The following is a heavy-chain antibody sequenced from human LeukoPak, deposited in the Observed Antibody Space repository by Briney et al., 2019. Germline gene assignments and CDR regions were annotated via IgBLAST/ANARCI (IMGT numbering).Heavy chain of an antibody. CDR2: IYSGGST. J-gene: IGHJ4*02. Sequence: GGSLRLSCAASGFTFDDYAMHWVRQAPGKGLEWVSVIYSGGSTYYADSVKGRFTISRDNSKNTLYLQMNSLRAEDTAVYYCARSLPFDYWGQGTLVTVSS. V-gene: IGHV3-66*01. CDR1: GFTFDDYA. CDR3: ARSLPFDY.